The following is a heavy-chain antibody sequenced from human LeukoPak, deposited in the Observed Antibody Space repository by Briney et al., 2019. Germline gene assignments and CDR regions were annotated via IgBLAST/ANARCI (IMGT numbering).Heavy chain of an antibody. Sequence: ASVKVSCKASGYIFTAYYPHWVRQAPGQGLEWMGWIKANSGDTNYAQKFQGRVTMTRDTSISTVYMELSRLTSDDTAVYYCTRVGDDYPYWGQGTLVTVSS. CDR2: IKANSGDT. CDR3: TRVGDDYPY. D-gene: IGHD5-24*01. J-gene: IGHJ4*02. V-gene: IGHV1-2*02. CDR1: GYIFTAYY.